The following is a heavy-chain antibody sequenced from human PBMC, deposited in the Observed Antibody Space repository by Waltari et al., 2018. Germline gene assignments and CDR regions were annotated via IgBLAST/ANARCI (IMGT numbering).Heavy chain of an antibody. CDR2: ISAYTGNT. J-gene: IGHJ4*02. CDR1: ASTFTTYG. D-gene: IGHD6-6*01. V-gene: IGHV1-18*04. Sequence: QVQLVQSGAEVKKAGASVKVSCKAAASTFTTYGISWVRQAPGQGLEWMGWISAYTGNTNYAQKLQGRVTMTTDTSTSTAYMELRSLRSDDTAVYYCARDKWEYSSSVPDYWGQGTLVTVSS. CDR3: ARDKWEYSSSVPDY.